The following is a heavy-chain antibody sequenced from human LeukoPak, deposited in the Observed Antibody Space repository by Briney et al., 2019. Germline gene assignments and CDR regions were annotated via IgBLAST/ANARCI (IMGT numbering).Heavy chain of an antibody. CDR3: ARDRVARGVGSVMHQNYNYYYYGMDV. J-gene: IGHJ6*02. CDR2: IAYHGNTE. CDR1: GFTISSHG. Sequence: GGSLRLSCAVSGFTISSHGMHWVRQAPGKGPEWVAMIAYHGNTEYYGDSVKGRFTISRDNSNNTLYLQMNSLRAEDTAVFYCARDRVARGVGSVMHQNYNYYYYGMDVWGQGTTVTVSS. V-gene: IGHV3-30*03. D-gene: IGHD3-10*01.